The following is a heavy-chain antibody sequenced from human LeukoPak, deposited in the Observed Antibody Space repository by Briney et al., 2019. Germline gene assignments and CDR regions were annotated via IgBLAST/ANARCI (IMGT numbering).Heavy chain of an antibody. CDR1: GFTFSSYG. CDR2: IRYDGSNR. CDR3: AKDSGRWLQRKYYFDY. D-gene: IGHD5-24*01. V-gene: IGHV3-30*02. J-gene: IGHJ4*02. Sequence: GGSLRLSCAASGFTFSSYGMHWVRQAPGKGLEWVAFIRYDGSNRYYADSVKGRFTISRDNSKNTLYLQMNSLRAEDTAVYYCAKDSGRWLQRKYYFDYWGQGTLVTVSS.